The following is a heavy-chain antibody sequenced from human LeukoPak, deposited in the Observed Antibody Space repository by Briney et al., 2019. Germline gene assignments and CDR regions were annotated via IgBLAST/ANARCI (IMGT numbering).Heavy chain of an antibody. D-gene: IGHD1-7*01. CDR2: ISGSGGST. V-gene: IGHV3-23*01. CDR3: AKARGSAYWDYYFDY. J-gene: IGHJ4*02. CDR1: GLTCHSYS. Sequence: GGSLRLSCAASGLTCHSYSMNWLRQAPGKGLEWVSAISGSGGSTNYADSVKGRFTISRDNSKKTLYLQMNSLRAEDTAVYYCAKARGSAYWDYYFDYWGQGTLVTVSS.